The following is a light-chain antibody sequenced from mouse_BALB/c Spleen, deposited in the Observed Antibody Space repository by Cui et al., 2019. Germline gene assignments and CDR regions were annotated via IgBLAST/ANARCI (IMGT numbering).Light chain of an antibody. Sequence: QIVLTQSPAIMSASIGEEITLTCSASSSVSYMDWYQQKSGTSPKLLIYSTSNLASGVPSRFSGSGSGTFYSLTISSVEAEDAADYYCHQWSSYPWTFGGGTKLEIK. J-gene: IGKJ1*01. V-gene: IGKV4-80*01. CDR3: HQWSSYPWT. CDR2: STS. CDR1: SSVSY.